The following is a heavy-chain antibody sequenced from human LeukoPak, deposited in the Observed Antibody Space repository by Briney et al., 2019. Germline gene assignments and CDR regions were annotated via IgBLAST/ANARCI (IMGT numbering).Heavy chain of an antibody. V-gene: IGHV4-34*01. J-gene: IGHJ6*03. D-gene: IGHD3-22*01. CDR2: INHSGST. CDR1: GGSFSGYY. Sequence: SETLSLTCAVYGGSFSGYYWSWIRQPPGKGLEWIGEINHSGSTNYNPSLKSRVTISVDTSKNQFSLKLSSVTAADTAVYYCARGPEYDSSGYYLRYYYYYMDVWGKGTTVTVSS. CDR3: ARGPEYDSSGYYLRYYYYYMDV.